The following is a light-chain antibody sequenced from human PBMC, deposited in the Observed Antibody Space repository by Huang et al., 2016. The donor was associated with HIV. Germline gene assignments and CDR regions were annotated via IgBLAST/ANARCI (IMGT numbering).Light chain of an antibody. J-gene: IGKJ4*01. V-gene: IGKV3-20*01. CDR3: QQYGTSPRT. CDR2: GAS. CDR1: ENVSKNY. Sequence: EIVLTQSPGTLSLSPGESATISCRASENVSKNYLVWYQQKPGQPPRLLIYGASSRAAGIPDRFSGSWSVTDFTLTITRLEPEDFAVYYCQQYGTSPRTFGGGTRVEI.